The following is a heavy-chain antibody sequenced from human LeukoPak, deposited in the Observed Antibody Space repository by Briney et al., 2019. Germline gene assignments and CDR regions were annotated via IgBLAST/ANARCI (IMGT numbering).Heavy chain of an antibody. J-gene: IGHJ4*02. CDR3: ATDRKAGSWDPRFNY. Sequence: GGSLRLSCAASGFTFSDYWMLWVRQAPGKGPEWVANIRDDGSEKNYVDSVKGRFTNSRDNAQMSLYLQMNSLRVDDTAVYYCATDRKAGSWDPRFNYGGQGTLVTVSS. D-gene: IGHD1-14*01. CDR2: IRDDGSEK. CDR1: GFTFSDYW. V-gene: IGHV3-7*04.